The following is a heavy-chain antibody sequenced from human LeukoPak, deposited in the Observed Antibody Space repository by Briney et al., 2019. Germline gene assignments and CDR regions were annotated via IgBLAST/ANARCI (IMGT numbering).Heavy chain of an antibody. CDR2: IRFDGSNK. V-gene: IGHV3-30*02. CDR1: GFTFSNFG. Sequence: GGSLRLSCAASGFTFSNFGMHWVRQAPGKGLEWVAFIRFDGSNKYYRDSVKGRFTISRDNSKNTLYLQMDYLRTEDTAVYYCAKEPKEWELPDYWGQGTLVTVSS. CDR3: AKEPKEWELPDY. J-gene: IGHJ4*02. D-gene: IGHD1-26*01.